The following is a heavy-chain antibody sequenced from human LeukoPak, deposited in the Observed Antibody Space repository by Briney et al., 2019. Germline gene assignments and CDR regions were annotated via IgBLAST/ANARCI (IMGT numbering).Heavy chain of an antibody. CDR2: ISGSGGNT. V-gene: IGHV3-23*01. Sequence: GGSLRLSCAASGFTFSTYTMSWVRQAPGKGLEWVSAISGSGGNTYYADSVKGRFTISRDNSKNTLYLQMDSLRADDTAVYYCAKAAFSRTSYFDYGGQGPLVTASP. D-gene: IGHD3-3*02. J-gene: IGHJ4*02. CDR3: AKAAFSRTSYFDY. CDR1: GFTFSTYT.